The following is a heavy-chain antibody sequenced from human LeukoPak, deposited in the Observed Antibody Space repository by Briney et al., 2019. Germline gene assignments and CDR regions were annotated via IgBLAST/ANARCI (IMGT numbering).Heavy chain of an antibody. CDR2: LSKSGNT. Sequence: SETLSLTCTVSGGSISSYYWSWIRLPTGKGLEWIGYLSKSGNTNYSPSLKSRVTIFGDTSKNQFFLKLSSVTAADTAVYYCARARYVNSFYAFDIWGQGTLVTVSS. D-gene: IGHD3-9*01. CDR3: ARARYVNSFYAFDI. CDR1: GGSISSYY. J-gene: IGHJ3*02. V-gene: IGHV4-59*01.